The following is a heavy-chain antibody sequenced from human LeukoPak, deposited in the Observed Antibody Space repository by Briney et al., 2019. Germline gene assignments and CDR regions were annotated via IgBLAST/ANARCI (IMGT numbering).Heavy chain of an antibody. CDR1: GGSISSYY. D-gene: IGHD1-26*01. CDR3: AITWGLVYYGMDV. J-gene: IGHJ6*02. V-gene: IGHV4-59*01. CDR2: IYYSGST. Sequence: KSSETLSLTCTVSGGSISSYYWSWIRQPPGKGLEWIGYIYYSGSTNYNPSLKSRVTISVDTSKNQFSLKLSSVTAADTAVYCCAITWGLVYYGMDVWGQGTTVTVSS.